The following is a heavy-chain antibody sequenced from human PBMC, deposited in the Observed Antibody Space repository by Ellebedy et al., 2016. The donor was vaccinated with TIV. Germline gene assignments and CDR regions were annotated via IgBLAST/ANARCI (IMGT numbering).Heavy chain of an antibody. CDR3: ARDPSKRDYYYYGMDV. D-gene: IGHD5-24*01. V-gene: IGHV3-48*02. CDR2: ISSSSTTI. J-gene: IGHJ6*02. Sequence: GGSLRLSCAASGFTFSSYEMNWVRQAPGKGLEWVSYISSSSTTIYYAASVKGRFTISRDNVKNSLYLQMNSLRDEDTAVYYCARDPSKRDYYYYGMDVWGQGTTVTVSS. CDR1: GFTFSSYE.